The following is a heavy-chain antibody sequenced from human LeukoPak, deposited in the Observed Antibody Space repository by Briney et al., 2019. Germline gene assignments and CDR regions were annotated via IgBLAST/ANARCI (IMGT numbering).Heavy chain of an antibody. CDR1: GFTFSSYS. Sequence: GGSLRLSCAASGFTFSSYSMNWVRQAPGKGLEWVSSISSSSSYIYYTDSVKGRFTLSRDNAKKSLYLQMNSLRAEDTAVYYCATSYNWNYDPWGQGTLVTVSS. J-gene: IGHJ5*02. CDR3: ATSYNWNYDP. CDR2: ISSSSSYI. D-gene: IGHD1-7*01. V-gene: IGHV3-21*01.